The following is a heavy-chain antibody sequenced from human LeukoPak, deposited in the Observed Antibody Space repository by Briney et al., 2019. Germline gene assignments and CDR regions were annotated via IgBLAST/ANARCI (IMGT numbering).Heavy chain of an antibody. CDR2: IRSKAYGGTT. CDR1: GFTFTSYA. V-gene: IGHV3-49*04. D-gene: IGHD5-18*01. Sequence: GGSLRLSCAASGFTFTSYAMHWVRQAPGKGLEWVGFIRSKAYGGTTEYAASVKGRFTISRDDSKSIAYLQMNSLKTEDTAVYFCTTGGYNYRFDYWGQGTLVTVSS. J-gene: IGHJ4*02. CDR3: TTGGYNYRFDY.